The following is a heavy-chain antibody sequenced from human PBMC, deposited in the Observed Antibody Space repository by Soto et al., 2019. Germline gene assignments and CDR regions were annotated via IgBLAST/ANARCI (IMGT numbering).Heavy chain of an antibody. Sequence: ASVKVSCKASGYTFTGYYMHWVRQAPGQGLEWMGWINPNSGGTNYAQKFQGGVTMTRDTSISTAYMELSRLRSDDTAVYYCARESGPPKFTNIVVVPAATPGPLDYWGQGTLVTVSS. J-gene: IGHJ4*02. CDR3: ARESGPPKFTNIVVVPAATPGPLDY. CDR1: GYTFTGYY. V-gene: IGHV1-2*02. CDR2: INPNSGGT. D-gene: IGHD2-2*01.